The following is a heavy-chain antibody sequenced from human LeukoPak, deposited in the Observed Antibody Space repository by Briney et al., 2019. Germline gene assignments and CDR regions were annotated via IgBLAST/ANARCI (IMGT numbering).Heavy chain of an antibody. CDR2: ISGSGGST. CDR3: AKDQWLRYFDWLLFYYGMDV. D-gene: IGHD3-9*01. J-gene: IGHJ6*02. V-gene: IGHV3-23*01. CDR1: GFTFSSYA. Sequence: PGESLRLSCAASGFTFSSYAMSWDRQAPGKGLEWVSAISGSGGSTYYADSVKGRFTISRDNSKNTLYLQMNSLRAEDTAVYYCAKDQWLRYFDWLLFYYGMDVWGQGTTVTVSS.